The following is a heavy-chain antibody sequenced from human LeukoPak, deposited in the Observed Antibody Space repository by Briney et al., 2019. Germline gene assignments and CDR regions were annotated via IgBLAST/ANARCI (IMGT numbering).Heavy chain of an antibody. V-gene: IGHV4-34*01. CDR1: GGSFSGYY. Sequence: PSETLSLTCAVYGGSFSGYYWSWICQPPGKGLEWIGEINHSGGTNYNPSLKSRVTISVDTSKNQFSLKLSSVTAADTAVYYCARGMGVWKSWGQGTLVTVSS. J-gene: IGHJ5*02. D-gene: IGHD3-16*01. CDR2: INHSGGT. CDR3: ARGMGVWKS.